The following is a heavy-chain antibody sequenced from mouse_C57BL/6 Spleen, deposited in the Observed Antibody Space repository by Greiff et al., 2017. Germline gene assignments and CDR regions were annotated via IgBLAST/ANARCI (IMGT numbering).Heavy chain of an antibody. J-gene: IGHJ4*01. CDR3: ARHRGTTGAMDY. V-gene: IGHV5-15*01. D-gene: IGHD1-1*01. CDR2: ISNLAYSI. Sequence: EVKLMESGGGLVQPGGSLKLSCAASGFTFSDYGMAWVRQAPRKGPEWVAFISNLAYSIYYADTVTGRFTISRENAKNTLYLEMSSQRSEDTAMYYCARHRGTTGAMDYWGQGTSVTVSS. CDR1: GFTFSDYG.